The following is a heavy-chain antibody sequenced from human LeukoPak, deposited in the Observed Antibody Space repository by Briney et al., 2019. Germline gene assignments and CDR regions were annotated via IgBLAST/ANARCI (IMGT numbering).Heavy chain of an antibody. CDR3: ARGRALGSSWYWFDP. D-gene: IGHD6-13*01. Sequence: SETLSLTCAVYGGSFSGYYWSWIRQPPGKGLEWIGEINHSGSTNYNPSLKSRVTISVDTSKNQFSLKLSSVTAADTAVYYCARGRALGSSWYWFDPWGQGTLVTVSS. V-gene: IGHV4-34*01. CDR2: INHSGST. CDR1: GGSFSGYY. J-gene: IGHJ5*02.